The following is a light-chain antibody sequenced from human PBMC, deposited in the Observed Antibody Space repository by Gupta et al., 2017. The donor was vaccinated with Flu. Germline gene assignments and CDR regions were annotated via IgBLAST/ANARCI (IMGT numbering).Light chain of an antibody. V-gene: IGLV1-40*01. CDR1: SSDIGAGYD. CDR3: QSYDSSLRGSV. J-gene: IGLJ3*02. Sequence: QSVLPPPPSVSGAPGQRLTISCTGSSSDIGAGYDVHWYQQLPGRAPKLLIYGNNNRPSGVPDRFSGSKSGTSASLAITGLQAEDEADYYCQSYDSSLRGSVFGGGTKLTVL. CDR2: GNN.